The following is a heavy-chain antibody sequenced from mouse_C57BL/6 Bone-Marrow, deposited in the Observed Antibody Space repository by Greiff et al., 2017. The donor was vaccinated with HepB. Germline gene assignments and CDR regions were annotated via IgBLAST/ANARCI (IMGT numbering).Heavy chain of an antibody. CDR2: IIPGSGGT. CDR3: AGESGVYWSFDD. D-gene: IGHD1-3*01. CDR1: GYTFTGYW. V-gene: IGHV1-9*01. Sequence: QVQLQQSGAELVKPGASVKLSCKASGYTFTGYWIEWVKQRPGHGLEWIGEIIPGSGGTNYNEKFKGKATFTADTSSTTAYMQLSSLTTEDSAIWYCAGESGVYWSFDDWGKGTPVTVSA. J-gene: IGHJ1*03.